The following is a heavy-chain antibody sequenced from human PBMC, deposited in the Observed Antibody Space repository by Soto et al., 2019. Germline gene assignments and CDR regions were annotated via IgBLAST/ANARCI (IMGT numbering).Heavy chain of an antibody. CDR2: ISGSGGST. J-gene: IGHJ4*02. V-gene: IGHV3-23*01. D-gene: IGHD6-19*01. CDR1: GFTFSSYA. CDR3: ASRSSGWYFDY. Sequence: EVQLLESGGGLVQPGGSLRLSCAASGFTFSSYAMNWVRQGPGKGREWVSVISGSGGSTYYADSVKGRFTISRDNSKNTLYLQMNSLRAEDTAVYYCASRSSGWYFDYWGQGTLVTVSS.